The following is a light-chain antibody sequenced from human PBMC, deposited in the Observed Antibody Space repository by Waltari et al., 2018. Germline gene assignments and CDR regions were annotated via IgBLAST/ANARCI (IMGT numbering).Light chain of an antibody. J-gene: IGKJ2*01. CDR3: MQGSHWPRT. V-gene: IGKV2-30*02. CDR2: KIS. Sequence: DVVTTQSPLPLPVILGQPASIPCMSSQSPVHSDAKTYFNSCKQRPGQSPRRLIYKISKRDSGVPDRFSGSGSGTDFTLKISRVEAEDVGVYYCMQGSHWPRTFGQGTKLEI. CDR1: QSPVHSDAKTY.